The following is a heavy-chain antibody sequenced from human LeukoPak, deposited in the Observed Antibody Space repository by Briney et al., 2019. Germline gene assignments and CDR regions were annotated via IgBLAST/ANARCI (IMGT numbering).Heavy chain of an antibody. V-gene: IGHV4-59*01. CDR3: ARVQEPYYYYGMDV. D-gene: IGHD1-14*01. CDR2: INYSGST. CDR1: GGSISSYY. J-gene: IGHJ6*02. Sequence: SETLSLTCTVSGGSISSYYWSWIRQPPGKGLEWIGYINYSGSTNYNPSLKSRVTISVDTSKNQFSLKLSSVTAADTAVYYCARVQEPYYYYGMDVWGQGTTVTVSS.